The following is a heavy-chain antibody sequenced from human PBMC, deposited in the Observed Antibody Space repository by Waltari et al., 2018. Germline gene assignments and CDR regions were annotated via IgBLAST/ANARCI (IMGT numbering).Heavy chain of an antibody. V-gene: IGHV2-26*01. J-gene: IGHJ3*02. CDR1: GFSLSNARMG. CDR3: ARIRPRGGGVVITDAFDI. CDR2: IFSNDEK. D-gene: IGHD3-3*01. Sequence: QVTLKESGPVLVKPTETLTLTCTVSGFSLSNARMGVSWIRQPPGKALEWLAHIFSNDEKSYSTSLKSRLTISKDTSKSQVVLTMTNMDPVDTATYYGARIRPRGGGVVITDAFDIWGQGTMVTVSS.